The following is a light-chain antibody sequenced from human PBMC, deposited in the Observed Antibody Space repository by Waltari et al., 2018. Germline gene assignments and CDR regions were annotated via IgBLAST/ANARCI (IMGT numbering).Light chain of an antibody. CDR2: EDS. V-gene: IGLV1-51*02. Sequence: QSVLTQPPSVSAAPGQRVTLSCSGGISNIGNNYVSWYRQFPGTAPKLLIYEDSERPSGIPGRFSGSKSGTSATLDITGLQAGDEADYYCGTWDSSLSGAVFGGGTHLTVL. J-gene: IGLJ7*01. CDR3: GTWDSSLSGAV. CDR1: ISNIGNNY.